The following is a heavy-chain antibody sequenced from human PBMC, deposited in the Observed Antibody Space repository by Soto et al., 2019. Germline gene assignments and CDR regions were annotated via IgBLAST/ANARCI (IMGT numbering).Heavy chain of an antibody. J-gene: IGHJ6*02. CDR1: GFTFSTYW. Sequence: EVQLVESGGGLVQPGGSLRLSCVASGFTFSTYWMHWVRQVPGKGLVWVSRINTDGSSTSYADSVKGRFTISRDNAKNTLYLQMNSLGAEDTAVYYCAREGGDFYYAMDVWGQGTTVTVSS. V-gene: IGHV3-74*01. CDR3: AREGGDFYYAMDV. D-gene: IGHD3-16*01. CDR2: INTDGSST.